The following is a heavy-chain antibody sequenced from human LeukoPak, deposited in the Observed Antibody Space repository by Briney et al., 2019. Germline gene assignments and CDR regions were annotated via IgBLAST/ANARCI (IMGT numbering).Heavy chain of an antibody. Sequence: GGSLRLSCAASGFTFSSYSMNWVRQAPGKGLEWVSSISSDSSYIYYADSVKGRFTISRDNAKNSLYLQMNSLRAEDTAVYYCAKDPRRYSRTGGYFDYWGQGTLVTVSS. CDR2: ISSDSSYI. D-gene: IGHD6-13*01. CDR1: GFTFSSYS. CDR3: AKDPRRYSRTGGYFDY. V-gene: IGHV3-21*01. J-gene: IGHJ4*02.